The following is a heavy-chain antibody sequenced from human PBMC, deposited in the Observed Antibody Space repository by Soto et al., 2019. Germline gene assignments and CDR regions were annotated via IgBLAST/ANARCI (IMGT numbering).Heavy chain of an antibody. CDR3: ARLQAAAGDNDLTFDY. V-gene: IGHV5-10-1*01. Sequence: EVQLVQSGAEVKKPGESLRISCKGSGYSFTSYWISWVRQMPGKGLEWMGRIDPSDSYTNYSPSFQGHVTISADKSISTAYLQWSSLKASDTPMYYCARLQAAAGDNDLTFDYWGQGTLVTVSS. CDR2: IDPSDSYT. D-gene: IGHD6-13*01. CDR1: GYSFTSYW. J-gene: IGHJ4*02.